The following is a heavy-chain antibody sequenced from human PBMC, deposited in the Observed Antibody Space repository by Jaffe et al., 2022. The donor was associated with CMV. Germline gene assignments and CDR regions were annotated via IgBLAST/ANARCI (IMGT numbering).Heavy chain of an antibody. CDR3: AKGLVLPAVIEGYYYGMDV. D-gene: IGHD2-2*02. V-gene: IGHV3-9*01. CDR2: INWHSRSI. Sequence: EVQLVESGGGLVQPGRSLRLSCAASGFIFDDYAMHWVRQAPGKGLEWVSGINWHSRSIAYADSVKGRFTISRDNAKNSLYLQMNSLRPEDTALYYCAKGLVLPAVIEGYYYGMDVWGQGTTVTVSS. J-gene: IGHJ6*02. CDR1: GFIFDDYA.